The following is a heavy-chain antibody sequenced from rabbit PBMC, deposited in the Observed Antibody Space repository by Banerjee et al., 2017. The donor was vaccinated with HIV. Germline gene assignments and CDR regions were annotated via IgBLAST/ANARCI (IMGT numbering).Heavy chain of an antibody. CDR2: IWTGSGST. D-gene: IGHD4-1*01. CDR3: VRGGYYSSGWGDYSLDL. Sequence: QQQLEESGGDLVKPGASLTLTCTASGFSFSRNYYMCWVRQAPGKGLELIACIWTGSGSTWYASWVNGRFTISRSTSLNTVDLKMTSLTAADTATYFCVRGGYYSSGWGDYSLDLWGQGTLVTVS. J-gene: IGHJ6*01. CDR1: GFSFSRNYY. V-gene: IGHV1S43*01.